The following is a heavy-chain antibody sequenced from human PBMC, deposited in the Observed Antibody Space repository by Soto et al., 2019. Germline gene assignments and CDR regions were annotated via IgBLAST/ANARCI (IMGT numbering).Heavy chain of an antibody. D-gene: IGHD6-19*01. V-gene: IGHV1-46*01. CDR1: GSITNHH. CDR2: FNPSGLST. J-gene: IGHJ4*02. CDR3: AKVTHRGPIAVAGPLGS. Sequence: QVQLVQSGAEVKKPGASVNVSCQASGSITNHHMHWVRQAPGQGLEWMGIFNPSGLSTTYAQKFDVRVTITRDTSTGTVYMALSSLTSEDTAVYFCAKVTHRGPIAVAGPLGSWGQGTLVIVSS.